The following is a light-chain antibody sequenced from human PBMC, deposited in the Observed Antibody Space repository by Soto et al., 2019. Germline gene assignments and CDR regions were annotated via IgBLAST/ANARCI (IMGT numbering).Light chain of an antibody. CDR2: RTV. V-gene: IGLV1-44*01. CDR1: ASNIGSKA. Sequence: QSVLTQSPSASGTPGQRVTISCSGSASNIGSKAVNWYQQFPGTAPKLIIYRTVERPSGVPARFYGSKSGTSASLAINGLQSEDEADYYCAAWDDRVDEYVFGTGTQLTVL. J-gene: IGLJ1*01. CDR3: AAWDDRVDEYV.